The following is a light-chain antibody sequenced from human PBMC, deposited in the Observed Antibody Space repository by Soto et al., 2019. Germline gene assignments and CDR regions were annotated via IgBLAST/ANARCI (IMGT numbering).Light chain of an antibody. V-gene: IGLV2-23*01. J-gene: IGLJ1*01. CDR1: SSDVGTYNL. CDR2: EGT. Sequence: SALTHPASVSGSPGQSITISCTGTSSDVGTYNLVSWYQQHPGKAPKLMVYEGTKRPSGVSNRFSGSKSGNTASLTISGLQAEDEADYYCCSYVGSSTYVFGTGTKVTVL. CDR3: CSYVGSSTYV.